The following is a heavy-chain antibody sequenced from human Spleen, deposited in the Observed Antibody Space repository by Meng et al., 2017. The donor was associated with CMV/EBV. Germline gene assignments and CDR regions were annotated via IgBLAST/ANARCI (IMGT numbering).Heavy chain of an antibody. D-gene: IGHD3-10*02. CDR1: GFSLSTSGVG. CDR2: MSWHDDK. Sequence: SGPTLVNPTPTLTLTCTFSGFSLSTSGVGVGWIRQPPGKALEWLALMSWHDDKRYSPSLKSRLTITQDTSKNQVVITMTNMDTVDTATYYWAHESLCSGYIDDWGQGTLVTVSS. V-gene: IGHV2-5*01. J-gene: IGHJ4*02. CDR3: AHESLCSGYIDD.